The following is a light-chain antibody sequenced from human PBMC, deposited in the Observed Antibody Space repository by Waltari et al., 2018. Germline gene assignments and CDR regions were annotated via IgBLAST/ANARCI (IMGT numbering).Light chain of an antibody. Sequence: AIRMTQSPSSFSASTGDSVTITCRASQGISSYLAWYQHKPGEAPKLLIYAASTLRSGVPSRFSGSGSGTDFTLTINCLQSEDFATYYCQQYFSYPYTFGQGTKLEIK. V-gene: IGKV1-8*01. J-gene: IGKJ2*01. CDR3: QQYFSYPYT. CDR1: QGISSY. CDR2: AAS.